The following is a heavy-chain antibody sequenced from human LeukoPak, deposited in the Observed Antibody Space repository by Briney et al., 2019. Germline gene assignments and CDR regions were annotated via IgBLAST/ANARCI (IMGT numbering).Heavy chain of an antibody. Sequence: KPSETLSLTCTVSGGSISSYYWSWIRQPPGKGLEWIGYIFYSGSTNYNPSLKSRVTISVDTSKNQFSLKLSSVIAADTAVYYCARRRYFDYWGQGTLVTVSS. CDR2: IFYSGST. J-gene: IGHJ4*02. CDR3: ARRRYFDY. CDR1: GGSISSYY. V-gene: IGHV4-59*01.